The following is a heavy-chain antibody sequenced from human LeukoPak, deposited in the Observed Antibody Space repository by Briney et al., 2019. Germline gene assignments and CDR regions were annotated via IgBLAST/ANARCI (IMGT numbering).Heavy chain of an antibody. D-gene: IGHD3-10*01. J-gene: IGHJ4*02. V-gene: IGHV1-69*13. CDR3: ARESFYGSGRDPYYFDY. CDR2: IIPIFGTA. Sequence: SVKVSCKASGGTFSSYAISWVRQAPGQGLEWMGGIIPIFGTANYAQKFQGRVTITADESTSTAYMELSSLRSGDTAVYYCARESFYGSGRDPYYFDYWGQGTLVTVSS. CDR1: GGTFSSYA.